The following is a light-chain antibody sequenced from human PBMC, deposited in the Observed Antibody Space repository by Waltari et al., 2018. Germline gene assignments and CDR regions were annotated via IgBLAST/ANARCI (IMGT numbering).Light chain of an antibody. CDR3: CTFTSSGTWV. CDR2: GAT. Sequence: QSALTQPASVSGSPGQSITISCTSAVGNYPLVSWYQQRPGTAPKLKIYGATKRPSGVSDRFSGSKSVNTASLTISGLQAEDEADYYCCTFTSSGTWVFGGGTKLTVL. J-gene: IGLJ2*01. V-gene: IGLV2-23*01. CDR1: SAVGNYPL.